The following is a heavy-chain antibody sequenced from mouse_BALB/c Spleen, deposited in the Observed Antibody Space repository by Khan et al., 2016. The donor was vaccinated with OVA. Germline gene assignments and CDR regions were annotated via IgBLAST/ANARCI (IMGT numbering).Heavy chain of an antibody. CDR3: TRLGNCYGSSFVY. J-gene: IGHJ2*01. CDR2: INPSTGYT. V-gene: IGHV1-7*01. CDR1: GYSFVTYW. D-gene: IGHD1-1*01. Sequence: VELQQSGAELAKPGASVNMSCKASGYSFVTYWIHWVKQRPGQCLEWIGYINPSTGYTEYNQKFKEKATLTADKSSSTAYLQLSSLTSVDSAVPLCTRLGNCYGSSFVYSGRGTALTVSS.